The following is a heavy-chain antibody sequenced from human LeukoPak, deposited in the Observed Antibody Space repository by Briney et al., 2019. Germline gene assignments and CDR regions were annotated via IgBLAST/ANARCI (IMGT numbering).Heavy chain of an antibody. CDR3: ARAPLTVKDAFDI. CDR1: GGSISSYY. D-gene: IGHD4-11*01. Sequence: PSETLSLTCTVSGGSISSYYWSWIRQPAGKGLEWIGRIFSSESTNNNPSLKGRVTMSLDTSKNQFSLRLSSVTAADTAVYYCARAPLTVKDAFDIWGQGTMVTVSS. CDR2: IFSSEST. V-gene: IGHV4-4*07. J-gene: IGHJ3*02.